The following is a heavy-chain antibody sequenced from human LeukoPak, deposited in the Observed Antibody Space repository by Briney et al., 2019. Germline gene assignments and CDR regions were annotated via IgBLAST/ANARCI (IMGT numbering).Heavy chain of an antibody. CDR2: IKQDGSEK. CDR3: ARDLVTSGSYYYYYYMDV. J-gene: IGHJ6*03. D-gene: IGHD1-26*01. V-gene: IGHV3-7*01. CDR1: GFTFSSYW. Sequence: PGGSLRLSCAASGFTFSSYWMSWVRQAPGKGLEWVANIKQDGSEKYYVDYVKGRFTISRDNAKNSLFLQMNSLRAEDTAVYYCARDLVTSGSYYYYYYMDVWGKGTTVTVSS.